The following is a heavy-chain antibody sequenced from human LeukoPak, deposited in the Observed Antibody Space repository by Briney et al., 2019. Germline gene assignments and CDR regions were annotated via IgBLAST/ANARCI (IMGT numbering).Heavy chain of an antibody. CDR2: INPNSGGT. J-gene: IGHJ4*02. CDR3: ARTMVRGVIVYFDY. V-gene: IGHV1-2*02. Sequence: ASVKVSCKASGYTFTGYYMHWVRQAPGQGLEWMGWINPNSGGTNYAQKFQGRVTMTRDTSISTAYMELSRLRSDDTAVYYCARTMVRGVIVYFDYWGQGTLVTVSS. D-gene: IGHD3-10*01. CDR1: GYTFTGYY.